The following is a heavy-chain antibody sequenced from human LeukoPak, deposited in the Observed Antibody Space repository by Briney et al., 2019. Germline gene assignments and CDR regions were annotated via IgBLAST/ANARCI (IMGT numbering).Heavy chain of an antibody. Sequence: GGSLRLSCAASGFTFSSYAMSWVRQAPGKGLEWVSAISGSGGSTYYADSVKGQFTISRDNSKNTLYLQMNSLRAEDTAVYYCAKGLHITMIVVVTSGYFDYWGQGTLVTVSS. V-gene: IGHV3-23*01. D-gene: IGHD3-22*01. CDR1: GFTFSSYA. CDR3: AKGLHITMIVVVTSGYFDY. J-gene: IGHJ4*02. CDR2: ISGSGGST.